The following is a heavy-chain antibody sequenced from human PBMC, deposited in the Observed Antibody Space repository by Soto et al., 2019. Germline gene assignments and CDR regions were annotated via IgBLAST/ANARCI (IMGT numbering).Heavy chain of an antibody. V-gene: IGHV1-2*02. J-gene: IGHJ4*02. CDR3: GRGRSGQIVVFY. D-gene: IGHD5-12*01. CDR1: GYTFTGHY. Sequence: ASVKVSCKASGYTFTGHYIHWLRQAPEQGPEWMGEIGPESGATRYAQKFQGRVTMTRDMSITTVYMELNNLSPDDTAVYYCGRGRSGQIVVFYWGQGTPVTVSS. CDR2: IGPESGAT.